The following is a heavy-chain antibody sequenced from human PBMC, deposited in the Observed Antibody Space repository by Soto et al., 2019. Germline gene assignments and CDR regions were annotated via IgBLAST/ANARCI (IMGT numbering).Heavy chain of an antibody. Sequence: DGRLVESGGGLVQPGGSLRVSCAASGFTLGSHRIHWVRQPPGKGLEWVSRIDTDGGGTSYADSVKGRFTISTDNAKNTVYLQMNGLRAEDTAVYYCATVFDLWGQGTLVTVSS. CDR1: GFTLGSHR. CDR2: IDTDGGGT. V-gene: IGHV3-74*01. CDR3: ATVFDL. J-gene: IGHJ5*02.